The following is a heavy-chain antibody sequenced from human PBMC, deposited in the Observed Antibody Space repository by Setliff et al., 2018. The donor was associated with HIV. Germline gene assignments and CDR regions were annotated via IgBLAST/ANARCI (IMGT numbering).Heavy chain of an antibody. CDR3: ASFSGYIDWSTHNWFDP. J-gene: IGHJ5*02. Sequence: ASVKVSCKASGYTFRSYGINWVRQAPGQGLEWMGWINTNTGKPTYAQGFTGRYVFSLDTSVSAAYLQIISLKAEDSAVYYCASFSGYIDWSTHNWFDPWGQGTLVTVSS. CDR2: INTNTGKP. V-gene: IGHV7-4-1*02. CDR1: GYTFRSYG. D-gene: IGHD3-9*01.